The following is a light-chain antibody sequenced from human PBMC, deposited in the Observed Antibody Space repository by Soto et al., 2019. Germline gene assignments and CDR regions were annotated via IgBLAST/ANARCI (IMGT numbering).Light chain of an antibody. V-gene: IGLV1-44*01. CDR1: NSNIGSNA. J-gene: IGLJ2*01. CDR2: STN. CDR3: AAWDASLNGVG. Sequence: QSVLTQPPSASATPGQRVTISCSGSNSNIGSNAVHWYQQLPGTAPRLLIYSTNQRPSGVPDQFSGSKSGTSASLAISGLRSEDEADYYCAAWDASLNGVGFGGGTKLTVL.